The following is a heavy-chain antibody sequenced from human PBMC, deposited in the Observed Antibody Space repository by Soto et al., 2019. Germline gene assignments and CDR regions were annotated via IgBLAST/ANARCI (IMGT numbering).Heavy chain of an antibody. D-gene: IGHD1-7*01. CDR3: RRDWDYPVL. CDR1: GFTFANAW. V-gene: IGHV3-15*01. J-gene: IGHJ4*02. Sequence: EVQLVESGGGLVKPGGSLRLSCAASGFTFANAWMSWVRQAPGKGLEWVGRVRSKADGGTTDYAAPVKGRFTISRDDSENTLYLQMNSLKIDDTAVYYCRRDWDYPVLWGQGNLVTVPS. CDR2: VRSKADGGTT.